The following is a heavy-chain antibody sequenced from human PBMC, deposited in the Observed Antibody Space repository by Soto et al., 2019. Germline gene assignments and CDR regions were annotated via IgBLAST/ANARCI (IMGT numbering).Heavy chain of an antibody. CDR1: VGPSTLNS. Sequence: QLQQGGAGLLKPSETLSLTCVVSVGPSTLNSSTWITHPPGKGLEWIGEINHRGSNNYSPSLKSRVTMSLDTSKNQFSLKLTSVTAADTAVYYCARGGSNDWQVAFDIWGQGTRVTVSS. D-gene: IGHD3-9*01. J-gene: IGHJ3*02. CDR3: ARGGSNDWQVAFDI. CDR2: INHRGSN. V-gene: IGHV4-34*02.